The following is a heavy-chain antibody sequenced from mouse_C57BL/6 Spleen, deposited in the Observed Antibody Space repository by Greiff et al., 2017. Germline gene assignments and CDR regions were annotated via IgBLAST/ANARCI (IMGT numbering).Heavy chain of an antibody. CDR2: IYPGDGDT. J-gene: IGHJ4*01. CDR1: GYAFSSSW. CDR3: ARSRDYAMDY. V-gene: IGHV1-82*01. Sequence: QVQLQQSGPELVKPGASVKISCNASGYAFSSSWMNWVKQRPGKGLEWIGRIYPGDGDTNYNGKFKGKATLTADKSSSTAYLQLSSLTSEDSAVSFCARSRDYAMDYGGQGTSVTVSS.